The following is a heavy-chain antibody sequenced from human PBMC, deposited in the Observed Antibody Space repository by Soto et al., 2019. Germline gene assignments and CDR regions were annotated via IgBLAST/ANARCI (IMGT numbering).Heavy chain of an antibody. J-gene: IGHJ6*03. CDR1: GFTFSSYG. Sequence: QVQLVESGGGVVQPGRSLRLSCAASGFTFSSYGMHWVRQAPGKGLEWVAVISYDGSNKYYADSVKGRFTISRDNSKNTLYLQMNRLRAEDTAVYYCAKDSVGVYSSSPAVYYYYYYMDVWGKGTTVTVSS. CDR3: AKDSVGVYSSSPAVYYYYYYMDV. V-gene: IGHV3-30*18. D-gene: IGHD6-13*01. CDR2: ISYDGSNK.